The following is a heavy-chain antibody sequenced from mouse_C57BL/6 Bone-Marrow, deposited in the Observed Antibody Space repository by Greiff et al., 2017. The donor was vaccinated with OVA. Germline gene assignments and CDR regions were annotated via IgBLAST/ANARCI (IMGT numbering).Heavy chain of an antibody. D-gene: IGHD1-1*01. CDR3: ARVITTVVATDD. CDR1: GFTFSSYA. V-gene: IGHV5-4*01. Sequence: EVHLVESGGGLVKPGGSLKLSCAASGFTFSSYAMSWVRQTPEKRLEWVATISDGGSYTYYPDNVKGRFTISRDNAKNNLYLQMSHLKSEDTAMYYCARVITTVVATDDWGQGTTLTVAS. J-gene: IGHJ2*01. CDR2: ISDGGSYT.